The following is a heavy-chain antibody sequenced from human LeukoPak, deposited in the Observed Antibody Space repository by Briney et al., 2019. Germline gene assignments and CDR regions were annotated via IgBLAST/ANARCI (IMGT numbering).Heavy chain of an antibody. CDR2: ISRSGSTT. CDR3: ARSADDTRPHCFDL. V-gene: IGHV3-48*04. Sequence: GGSLRLSCAASGFTFSRYTMNWVRQAPGKGLEWVSFISRSGSTTYYADSVKGRFTISRDNAKSSLYLQVNSLSAEDTAFYYCARSADDTRPHCFDLWGQGTLVTVSS. D-gene: IGHD5-12*01. CDR1: GFTFSRYT. J-gene: IGHJ4*02.